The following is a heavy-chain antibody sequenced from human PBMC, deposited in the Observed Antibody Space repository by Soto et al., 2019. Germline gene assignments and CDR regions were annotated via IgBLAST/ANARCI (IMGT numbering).Heavy chain of an antibody. CDR1: GFIFSDYY. V-gene: IGHV3-11*01. J-gene: IGHJ4*02. CDR2: ISNSGSII. Sequence: QVQVMESGGGLVKPGGSLRLSCAASGFIFSDYYMSWIRQAPGKGLEWVSYISNSGSIIYYADSVKGRFTISRDNAKNSLYLQMNSLRAEDTAVYYCARGLRYSSRTYDYWGQGTLVTVSS. CDR3: ARGLRYSSRTYDY. D-gene: IGHD6-13*01.